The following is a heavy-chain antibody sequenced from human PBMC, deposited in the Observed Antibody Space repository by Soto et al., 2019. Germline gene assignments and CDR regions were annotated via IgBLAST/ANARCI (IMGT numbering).Heavy chain of an antibody. CDR2: ISSSSTYI. CDR3: ARDMFYSDSSGYPFDY. Sequence: GGSLRLSCAASGFTFSSYAMTWVRQAPGKGLEWVSFISSSSTYIYYADSVKGRFTISRDNAKNSLYLQMNSLRAEDTAVYYCARDMFYSDSSGYPFDYWGLGTLVTVSS. V-gene: IGHV3-21*01. J-gene: IGHJ4*02. D-gene: IGHD3-22*01. CDR1: GFTFSSYA.